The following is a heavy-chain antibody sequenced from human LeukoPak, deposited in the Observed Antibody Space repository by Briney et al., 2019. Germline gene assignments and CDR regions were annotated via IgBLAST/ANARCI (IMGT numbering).Heavy chain of an antibody. Sequence: NPSETLSLTCSVSGGSISSYHWSWIRQPPGKGLEWIGYISYSGYTNYNPSLQSRVTISLDRSKNQFSVKLTSVTAADTAVYYCARIERDGSGKPPYYYYYMDVWGEGTTVTVSS. CDR1: GGSISSYH. CDR2: ISYSGYT. D-gene: IGHD3-10*01. V-gene: IGHV4-59*01. J-gene: IGHJ6*03. CDR3: ARIERDGSGKPPYYYYYMDV.